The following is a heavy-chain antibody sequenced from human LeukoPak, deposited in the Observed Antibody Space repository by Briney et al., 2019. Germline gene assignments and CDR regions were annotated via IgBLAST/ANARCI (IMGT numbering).Heavy chain of an antibody. V-gene: IGHV3-21*01. CDR3: ARGSSSWGYSFDY. J-gene: IGHJ4*02. CDR1: GFTFSSYS. D-gene: IGHD6-13*01. CDR2: ISSSSSYI. Sequence: GGSLRLSCAASGFTFSSYSMNWVRQAPGKGLEWVSSISSSSSYIYYADSVKGRFTISRDNAKNSLYLQMNRLRAEDTAVYYCARGSSSWGYSFDYWGQGTLVTVSS.